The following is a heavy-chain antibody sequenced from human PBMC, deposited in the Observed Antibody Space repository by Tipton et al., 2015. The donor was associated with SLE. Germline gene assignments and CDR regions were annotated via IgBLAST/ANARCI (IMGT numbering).Heavy chain of an antibody. D-gene: IGHD3-10*01. CDR1: GGSISSGSYY. Sequence: TLSLTCSVSGGSISSGSYYWSWIRQPAGKGLEWIGRIYSRGSTNSNLSLKSRVTISADTSKNQFSLMVSSVTAADTAVYYCAREGAEKVRTSYYYYMDVWGKGTTVTISS. V-gene: IGHV4-61*02. CDR2: IYSRGST. CDR3: AREGAEKVRTSYYYYMDV. J-gene: IGHJ6*03.